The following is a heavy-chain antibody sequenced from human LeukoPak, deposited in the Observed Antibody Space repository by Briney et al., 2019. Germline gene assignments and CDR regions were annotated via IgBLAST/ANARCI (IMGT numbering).Heavy chain of an antibody. Sequence: GRSLRLSCAASGFTFSSYAMHWVRQAPGKGLEWVAVISYDGSNKYYADSVKGRFTISRDNSKNTLYLQMNSLRAEDTAVYYCARDRSSSSHYYYYHYMDVWGKGTTVTVSS. CDR1: GFTFSSYA. J-gene: IGHJ6*03. D-gene: IGHD6-6*01. CDR3: ARDRSSSSHYYYYHYMDV. CDR2: ISYDGSNK. V-gene: IGHV3-30-3*01.